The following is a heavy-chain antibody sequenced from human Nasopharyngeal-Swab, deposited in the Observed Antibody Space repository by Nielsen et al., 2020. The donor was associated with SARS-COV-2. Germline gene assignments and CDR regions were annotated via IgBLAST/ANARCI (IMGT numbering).Heavy chain of an antibody. CDR1: GFTFSSYS. Sequence: GESLKISCAASGFTFSSYSMNWVRRAPGKGLEWVSSISSSSSYIYYADSVKGRFTISRDNAKNSLYLQMNSLRAEDTAVYYYAREGKGSWNWNYVGESYFDYWGQGTLVTVSS. CDR3: AREGKGSWNWNYVGESYFDY. J-gene: IGHJ4*02. V-gene: IGHV3-21*01. CDR2: ISSSSSYI. D-gene: IGHD1-7*01.